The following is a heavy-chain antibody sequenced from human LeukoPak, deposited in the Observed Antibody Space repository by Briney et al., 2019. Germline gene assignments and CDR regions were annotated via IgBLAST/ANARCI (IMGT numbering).Heavy chain of an antibody. V-gene: IGHV4-59*01. D-gene: IGHD3-10*01. J-gene: IGHJ4*02. CDR2: IYYSGST. CDR1: GGSISSYY. CDR3: ARGGTDLWFRELFGY. Sequence: SETLSLTCTVSGGSISSYYWSWIRQPPGKGVEWIGYIYYSGSTNYNPSLKSRVTISVDTSKNQFSLKLSSVTAADTAVYYCARGGTDLWFRELFGYWGQGTLVTVSS.